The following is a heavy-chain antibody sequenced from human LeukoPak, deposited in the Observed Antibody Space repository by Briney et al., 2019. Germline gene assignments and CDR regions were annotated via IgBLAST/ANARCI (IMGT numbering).Heavy chain of an antibody. Sequence: GGSLRLSCAASGFAVSSNYMSWVRQAPGKGLEWVSVIYSGGNTYYADSVKGRFTISRDNSKNTLYLQMNSLRAEDTAVYYCAKVALGYCGGDCNGDFDYWGQGTLVTVSS. CDR2: IYSGGNT. CDR1: GFAVSSNY. D-gene: IGHD2-21*02. V-gene: IGHV3-53*01. J-gene: IGHJ4*02. CDR3: AKVALGYCGGDCNGDFDY.